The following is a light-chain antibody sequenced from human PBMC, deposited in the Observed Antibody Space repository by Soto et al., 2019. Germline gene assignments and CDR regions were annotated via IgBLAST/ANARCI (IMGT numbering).Light chain of an antibody. CDR1: ISDIGGYNF. J-gene: IGLJ2*01. CDR3: ASYTRTTTLF. Sequence: QSALTQPASVSGSPGQSITISCTGTISDIGGYNFISWYQHHPGKAPKLVIYDVNNRPSGISYRFSGSKSGNTASLTISGLQAEDEAYYYGASYTRTTTLFFCGGTKVTVL. V-gene: IGLV2-14*01. CDR2: DVN.